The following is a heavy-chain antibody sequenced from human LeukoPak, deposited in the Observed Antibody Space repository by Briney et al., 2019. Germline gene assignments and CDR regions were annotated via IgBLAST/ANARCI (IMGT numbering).Heavy chain of an antibody. V-gene: IGHV5-51*01. CDR1: GYSFTSYW. CDR3: ARTYCGGDCYSGNWFDP. Sequence: GESLKISCKGSGYSFTSYWIGWVRQMPGKGLEWMGLIYPADSDTRYSPSFQGQVTISADKSISTAYLQWSSLKASDTAMYYCARTYCGGDCYSGNWFDPWGQGTLVTVSS. D-gene: IGHD2-21*02. CDR2: IYPADSDT. J-gene: IGHJ5*02.